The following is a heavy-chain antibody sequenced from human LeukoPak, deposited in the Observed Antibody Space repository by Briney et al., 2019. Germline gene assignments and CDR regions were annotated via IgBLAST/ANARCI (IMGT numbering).Heavy chain of an antibody. J-gene: IGHJ3*02. Sequence: ASVKVSCKASGYTFTSYAMHWVRQAPGQRLEWMGWMNPNSGNTGYAQKFQGRVTMTRDTSISTAYMELSRLRSDDTAVYYCARGAYYYDSSGYYDAFDIWGQGTMVTVSS. CDR1: GYTFTSYA. D-gene: IGHD3-22*01. CDR3: ARGAYYYDSSGYYDAFDI. CDR2: MNPNSGNT. V-gene: IGHV1-2*02.